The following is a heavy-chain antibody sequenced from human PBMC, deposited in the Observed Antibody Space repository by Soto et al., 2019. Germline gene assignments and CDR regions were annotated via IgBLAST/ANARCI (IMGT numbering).Heavy chain of an antibody. CDR1: GYSFAGYW. CDR3: ARQIYDSDTGPNFQYYFDS. J-gene: IGHJ4*02. Sequence: GESLKISCXGSGYSFAGYWITWVRQKPGKGLEWMGRIDPSDSQTYYSPSFRGHVTISVTKSITTVFLQWSSLRASDTAMYYCARQIYDSDTGPNFQYYFDSWGQGAPVTVSS. V-gene: IGHV5-10-1*01. CDR2: IDPSDSQT. D-gene: IGHD3-22*01.